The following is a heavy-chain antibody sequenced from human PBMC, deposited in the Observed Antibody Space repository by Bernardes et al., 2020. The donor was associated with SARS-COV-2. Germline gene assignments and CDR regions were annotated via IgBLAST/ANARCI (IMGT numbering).Heavy chain of an antibody. CDR3: AKAIDYGDRGAPDY. J-gene: IGHJ4*02. CDR2: ISGSGGST. V-gene: IGHV3-23*01. D-gene: IGHD4-17*01. CDR1: GFTFSSYA. Sequence: GGSLRLSCAASGFTFSSYAMSWVRQAPGKGLEWVSAISGSGGSTYYADSVKGRFTISRDNSKNTLYLQMNSLRAEDTAVYYCAKAIDYGDRGAPDYWGQGTLVTVPS.